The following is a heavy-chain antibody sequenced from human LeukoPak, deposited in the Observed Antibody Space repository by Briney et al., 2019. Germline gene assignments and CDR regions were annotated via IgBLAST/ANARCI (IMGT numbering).Heavy chain of an antibody. CDR3: ARDLARRLGEFDY. CDR1: GFTFSDYY. D-gene: IGHD3-16*01. CDR2: ISSSSSYT. J-gene: IGHJ4*02. Sequence: SGGSLRLSCAASGFTFSDYYMSWIRQAPGKGLEWVSYISSSSSYTNYADSVKGRFTISRDNAKNSLYLQMNSLRAEDTAVYYCARDLARRLGEFDYWGQGTLVTVSS. V-gene: IGHV3-11*06.